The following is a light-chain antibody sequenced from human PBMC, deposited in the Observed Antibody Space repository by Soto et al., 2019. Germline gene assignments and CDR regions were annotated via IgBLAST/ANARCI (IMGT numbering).Light chain of an antibody. CDR2: AAS. CDR1: QSISSY. J-gene: IGKJ4*01. CDR3: QQTYSTSRT. V-gene: IGKV1-39*01. Sequence: DIQMTQSPSSLSASVGDRVTITCRASQSISSYLNWYQQKPGKAPKLLIYAASSLHSGVPSRFNGSGSGTDFTLTISSLQPEDFATYYCQQTYSTSRTFGGGTKVEIK.